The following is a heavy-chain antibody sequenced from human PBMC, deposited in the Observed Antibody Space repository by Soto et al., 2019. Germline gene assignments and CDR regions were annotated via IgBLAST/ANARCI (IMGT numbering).Heavy chain of an antibody. Sequence: ASVTLSCRASGCPFSGYYIHRARQAPGPGLEWIGWINPTRGGTNSSQKFQGRVTMTSDTYIGTAYMELSRLTSEDTAVYYCVRDIVLAAAAPYGIDGRRQGTTVTVSS. J-gene: IGHJ6*02. CDR3: VRDIVLAAAAPYGIDG. CDR2: INPTRGGT. CDR1: GCPFSGYY. V-gene: IGHV1-2*02. D-gene: IGHD6-25*01.